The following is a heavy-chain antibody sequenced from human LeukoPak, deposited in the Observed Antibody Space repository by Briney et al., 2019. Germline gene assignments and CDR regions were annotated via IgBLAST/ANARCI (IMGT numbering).Heavy chain of an antibody. Sequence: SETLSLTCTVSGGSISNYYWSWIRQPPGKGLEWIGYIYYSGSTNYNPSLKSRVTISVDTSKNQFSLKLSSVTAADTAVYYCARVGYSSSIDYWGQGTLVTVSS. V-gene: IGHV4-59*12. J-gene: IGHJ4*02. CDR3: ARVGYSSSIDY. CDR2: IYYSGST. CDR1: GGSISNYY. D-gene: IGHD6-6*01.